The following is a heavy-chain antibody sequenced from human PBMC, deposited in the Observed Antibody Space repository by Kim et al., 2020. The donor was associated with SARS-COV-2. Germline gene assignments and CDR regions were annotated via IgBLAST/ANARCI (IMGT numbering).Heavy chain of an antibody. CDR3: ARGNDILTPNLSAFDI. V-gene: IGHV3-7*01. Sequence: GGSLRLSCAASGFTFSSYWMSWVRQAPGKGLEWVANIKQDGSEKYYVDSVKGRFTISRDNAKNSLYLQMNSLRAEDTAVYYCARGNDILTPNLSAFDIWGQGTMVTVSS. D-gene: IGHD3-9*01. CDR2: IKQDGSEK. J-gene: IGHJ3*02. CDR1: GFTFSSYW.